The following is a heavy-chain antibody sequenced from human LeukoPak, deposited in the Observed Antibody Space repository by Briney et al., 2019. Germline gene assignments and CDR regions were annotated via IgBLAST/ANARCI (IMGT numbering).Heavy chain of an antibody. V-gene: IGHV4-39*07. CDR2: IYYSGST. Sequence: SETLSLTCTVSGGSISSSSYYWGWIRQPPGKGLEWIGSIYYSGSTYYNPSLKSRVTISVDTSKNQFSLKLSSVTAADTAVYYCARDSGDGYCSSTSCLGFDCWGQGTLVTVSS. CDR1: GGSISSSSYY. CDR3: ARDSGDGYCSSTSCLGFDC. J-gene: IGHJ4*02. D-gene: IGHD2-2*01.